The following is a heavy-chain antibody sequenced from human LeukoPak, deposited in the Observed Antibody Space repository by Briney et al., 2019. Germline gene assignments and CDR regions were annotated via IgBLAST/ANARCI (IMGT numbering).Heavy chain of an antibody. CDR1: GASISGSGYY. D-gene: IGHD1-26*01. CDR3: AKSGGYGLIDY. CDR2: IYYSGST. J-gene: IGHJ4*02. Sequence: MSSETLSLTCAVSGASISGSGYYWGWIRQPPGKGLEWIGNIYYSGSTYYNASLQSRVTISIDTSKNQFSLRLNSVTAADTAMYYCAKSGGYGLIDYWGQGTLVTVSS. V-gene: IGHV4-39*01.